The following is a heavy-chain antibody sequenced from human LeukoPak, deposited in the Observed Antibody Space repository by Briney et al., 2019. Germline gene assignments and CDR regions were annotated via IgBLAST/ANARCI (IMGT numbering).Heavy chain of an antibody. J-gene: IGHJ6*02. Sequence: GGSLRLSCAASGFTFSSYDMHWVRQPTGEGLEWVSAINTAGDTYYPGSVKGRFTISRENAKNSLYLQMNSLRAGDTAVYYCARIAVAGTPLGYYGMDVWGQGTTVTVSS. CDR2: INTAGDT. CDR3: ARIAVAGTPLGYYGMDV. V-gene: IGHV3-13*04. D-gene: IGHD6-19*01. CDR1: GFTFSSYD.